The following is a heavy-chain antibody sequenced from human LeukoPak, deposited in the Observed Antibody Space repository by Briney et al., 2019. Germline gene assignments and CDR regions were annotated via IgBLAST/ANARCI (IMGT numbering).Heavy chain of an antibody. CDR3: VREQTGDQNFDY. CDR1: GDSVSSNTAA. CDR2: TYYRSKWYN. Sequence: SQTLSLTCAISGDSVSSNTAAWHWIRQSPSRGLEWLVRTYYRSKWYNNYAVSVKSRISIKPDTSKNQFSLQLKSVTPEDTAVYYCVREQTGDQNFDYWGQGTLVTVSS. J-gene: IGHJ4*02. D-gene: IGHD7-27*01. V-gene: IGHV6-1*01.